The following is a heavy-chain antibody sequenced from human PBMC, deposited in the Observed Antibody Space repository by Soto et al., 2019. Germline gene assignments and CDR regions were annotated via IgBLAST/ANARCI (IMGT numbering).Heavy chain of an antibody. J-gene: IGHJ4*02. CDR3: AHPAGFWSGYYFPRFGSGSFDY. D-gene: IGHD3-3*01. CDR2: IIPIFGTA. CDR1: GGTFSSYA. Sequence: QVQLVQSGAEVKKPGSSVKVSCKASGGTFSSYAISWVRQAPGQGLEWMGGIIPIFGTANYAQKFQGRVTITADKSTSTAYMELSSLRDEDTAVYYCAHPAGFWSGYYFPRFGSGSFDYWGQGTLVTVSS. V-gene: IGHV1-69*06.